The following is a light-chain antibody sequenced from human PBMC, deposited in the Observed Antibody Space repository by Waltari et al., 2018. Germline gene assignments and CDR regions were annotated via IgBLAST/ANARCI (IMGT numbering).Light chain of an antibody. Sequence: QSALTQPRSVSGSPGQSVTISCTGTSSDVGGYNYVSWYQQNPGKAPKLMIYEVSQRPSGVPDRFSGSKSGNTASLTISGLQAEDDADYYCSSYAGNHVVFGGGTRLTVL. J-gene: IGLJ2*01. V-gene: IGLV2-11*01. CDR1: SSDVGGYNY. CDR2: EVS. CDR3: SSYAGNHVV.